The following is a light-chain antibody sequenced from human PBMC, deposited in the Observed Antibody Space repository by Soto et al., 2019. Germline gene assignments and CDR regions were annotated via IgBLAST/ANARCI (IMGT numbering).Light chain of an antibody. V-gene: IGKV3-15*01. Sequence: EILMTQSPATLSVSPGERATLSCRASQSVSSNLAWYQQKPGQAPRLLISGASTRATGIPARFSGSGSGTELTLTISSLQSEDFAVYYCQQYYNWPPITFGQGTRLEIK. J-gene: IGKJ5*01. CDR1: QSVSSN. CDR2: GAS. CDR3: QQYYNWPPIT.